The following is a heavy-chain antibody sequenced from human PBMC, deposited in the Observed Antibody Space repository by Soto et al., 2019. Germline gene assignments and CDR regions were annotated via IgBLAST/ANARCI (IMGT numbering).Heavy chain of an antibody. D-gene: IGHD4-17*01. CDR1: FTSYG. V-gene: IGHV1-18*01. CDR3: ARGPDYAGYIDY. CDR2: ISAYNGNT. Sequence: FTSYGISWVRQAPGQGLEWMGWISAYNGNTNYAQKLQGRVTMTTDTSTSTAYMELNGLSSDDTAVYYCARGPDYAGYIDYWGQGSLVTVSS. J-gene: IGHJ4*02.